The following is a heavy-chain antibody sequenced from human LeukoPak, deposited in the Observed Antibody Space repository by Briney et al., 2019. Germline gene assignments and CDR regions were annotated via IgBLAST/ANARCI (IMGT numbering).Heavy chain of an antibody. J-gene: IGHJ4*02. CDR3: ASSGAYSGCPPLDY. Sequence: SETLSLTCAVSGYSISSGYYWGWIRQPPGKGLEWIGSIYHSGSTYYNPSLKSRVTISVDTSKNQFSLKLSSVTAADTAVYYCASSGAYSGCPPLDYWGQGTLVTVSS. CDR2: IYHSGST. D-gene: IGHD1-26*01. CDR1: GYSISSGYY. V-gene: IGHV4-38-2*01.